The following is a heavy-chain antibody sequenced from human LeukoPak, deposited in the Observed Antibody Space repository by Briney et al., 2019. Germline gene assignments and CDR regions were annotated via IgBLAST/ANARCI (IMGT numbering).Heavy chain of an antibody. D-gene: IGHD3-10*01. V-gene: IGHV3-53*01. CDR1: GFTVRNYC. J-gene: IGHJ5*02. CDR3: ARGSPVASGRYSIYSS. Sequence: GGSLRLSCAASGFTVRNYCMSWVRQAPGKGLEWVAVIYGDGSTYCADSVKGRFTISSDNLKNTLSLQMDSLRAADTAMYYCARGSPVASGRYSIYSSWGQGTLVTVSP. CDR2: IYGDGST.